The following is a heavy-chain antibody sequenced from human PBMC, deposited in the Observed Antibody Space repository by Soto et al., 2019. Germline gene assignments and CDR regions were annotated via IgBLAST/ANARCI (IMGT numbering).Heavy chain of an antibody. CDR3: ARVVGALGHWFDP. CDR2: ISAYNYNT. J-gene: IGHJ5*02. V-gene: IGHV1-18*01. Sequence: QVQLVQSGAEVKKPGGSLKVSSKASGYTFTSYGLSWVRQAPGQGLEWMGRISAYNYNTNYAQKLQGRVTMTTDTSTSTAYMELRSLRSDDTAVYYCARVVGALGHWFDPWGQGTLVTVSS. CDR1: GYTFTSYG. D-gene: IGHD1-26*01.